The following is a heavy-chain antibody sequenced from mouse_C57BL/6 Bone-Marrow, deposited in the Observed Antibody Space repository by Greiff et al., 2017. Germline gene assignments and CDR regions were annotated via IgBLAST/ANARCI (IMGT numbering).Heavy chain of an antibody. V-gene: IGHV1-64*01. CDR1: GYTFTSYW. CDR3: ARRVPAYYYGSSYGYYAMDY. Sequence: QVQLQQPGAELVKPGASVKLSCKASGYTFTSYWMHWVKQRPGQGLEWIGMIHPNSGSTNYNEKFKSKATLTVDKSSSTAYMQLSSLTSEDSAVXYCARRVPAYYYGSSYGYYAMDYWGQGTSVTVSS. CDR2: IHPNSGST. J-gene: IGHJ4*01. D-gene: IGHD1-1*01.